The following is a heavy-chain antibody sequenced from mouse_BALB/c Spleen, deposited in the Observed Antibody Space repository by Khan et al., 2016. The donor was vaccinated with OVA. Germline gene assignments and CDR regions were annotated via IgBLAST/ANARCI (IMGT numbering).Heavy chain of an antibody. CDR1: GYSFTSYY. J-gene: IGHJ3*01. V-gene: IGHV1S135*01. CDR3: TRHGYVAWFTY. CDR2: VDPFSGGT. D-gene: IGHD2-2*01. Sequence: VQLQQSGPELMKPGASVKIYCKASGYSFTSYYLHWVMQSHGESLEWIGYVDPFSGGTTYNQKFKGKATLTVDKSSSTAYMHLSNLTSEDSAVYYCTRHGYVAWFTYWGQGTLVTVSA.